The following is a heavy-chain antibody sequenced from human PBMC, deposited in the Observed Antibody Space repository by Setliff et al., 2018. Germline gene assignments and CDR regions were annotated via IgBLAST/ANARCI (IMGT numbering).Heavy chain of an antibody. CDR3: VREGVDRRSSTDYRYYMDV. V-gene: IGHV1-69*05. CDR1: GATFSSYG. Sequence: SVKVSCKASGATFSSYGISWVRQAPGQGLEWMGGTIPMFGTTEYTQKFQGRLTIITDESTNTAFMQLSSLRSDNTAVYYYVREGVDRRSSTDYRYYMDVWGKGTTVTVSS. D-gene: IGHD6-6*01. CDR2: TIPMFGTT. J-gene: IGHJ6*03.